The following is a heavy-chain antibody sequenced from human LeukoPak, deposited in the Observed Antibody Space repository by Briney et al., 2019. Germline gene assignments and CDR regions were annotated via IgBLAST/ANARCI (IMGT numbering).Heavy chain of an antibody. V-gene: IGHV1-69*04. CDR3: ARDLDCSSTSCYPDAFDI. CDR1: GGTFSSCA. J-gene: IGHJ3*02. D-gene: IGHD2-2*01. Sequence: SVKVSCKASGGTFSSCAISWVRQAPGQGLEWMGRIIPILGIANYAQKFQGRVTITADKSTSTAYMELSSLRSEDTAVYYCARDLDCSSTSCYPDAFDIWGQGTMVTVSS. CDR2: IIPILGIA.